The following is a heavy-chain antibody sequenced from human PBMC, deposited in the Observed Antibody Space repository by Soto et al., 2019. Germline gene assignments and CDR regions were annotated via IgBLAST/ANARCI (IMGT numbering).Heavy chain of an antibody. V-gene: IGHV3-30*18. CDR3: AKGGIISARYFDY. CDR1: GFTLSSYG. Sequence: QVQLVESGGGVVQPGSSLRLSCAASGFTLSSYGMHWVRQAPGKGLEWVAVISYDGRNKYYADSVKGRFTISRDNSKNTLYLEMNSLRAEDTAVYYCAKGGIISARYFDYWGQGTLATVSS. J-gene: IGHJ4*02. CDR2: ISYDGRNK. D-gene: IGHD6-6*01.